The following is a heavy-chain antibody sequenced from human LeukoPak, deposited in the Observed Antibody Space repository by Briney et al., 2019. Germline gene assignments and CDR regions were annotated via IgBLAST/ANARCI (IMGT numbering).Heavy chain of an antibody. CDR2: IYSGGST. D-gene: IGHD3-16*01. J-gene: IGHJ4*02. V-gene: IGHV3-66*01. CDR1: GFSVSGNN. CDR3: ATFTPLRAFDF. Sequence: GGSLRLSCAASGFSVSGNNMHWVRQAPGKGLEWVSVIYSGGSTYYADSVRGRFTISRDSSKNTLYLQMNSLRAEDTAVYFCATFTPLRAFDFWGQGTLVTVSP.